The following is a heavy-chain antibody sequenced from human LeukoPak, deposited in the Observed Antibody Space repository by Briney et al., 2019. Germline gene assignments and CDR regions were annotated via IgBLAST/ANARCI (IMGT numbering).Heavy chain of an antibody. V-gene: IGHV3-74*01. D-gene: IGHD3-16*01. CDR3: AKGDDYVWGTLGSY. CDR1: GFTFSSYW. CDR2: INSDGSST. J-gene: IGHJ4*02. Sequence: QSGGSPRLSCAASGFTFSSYWMHWVRQAPGKGLVWVSRINSDGSSTSYADSVKGRFTISRDNAKNTLYLQMNSLRAEDTAVYYCAKGDDYVWGTLGSYWGQGTLVTVSS.